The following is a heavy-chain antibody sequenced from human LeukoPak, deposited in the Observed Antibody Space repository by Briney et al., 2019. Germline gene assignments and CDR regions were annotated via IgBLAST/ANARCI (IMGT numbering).Heavy chain of an antibody. CDR1: GGTFSSYA. J-gene: IGHJ2*01. V-gene: IGHV1-69*04. Sequence: SVKVSCKASGGTFSSYAISWVRQAPGQGLEWMGRIIPILGIANYAQKFQGRVTITRDTSASTAYMELSSLRSEDTAVYYCARDTLNWYFDLWGRGTLVTVSS. CDR3: ARDTLNWYFDL. CDR2: IIPILGIA.